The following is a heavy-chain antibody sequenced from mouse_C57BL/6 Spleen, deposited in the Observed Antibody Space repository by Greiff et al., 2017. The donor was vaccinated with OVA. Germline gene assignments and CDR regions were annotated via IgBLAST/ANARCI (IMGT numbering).Heavy chain of an antibody. CDR3: TREGTWYFDV. CDR2: IDPETGGT. Sequence: SGAELVRPGASVTLSCKASGYTFTDYEMHWVKQTPVHGLEWIGAIDPETGGTAYNQKFKGKAILTADKSSSTAYMELRSLTSEDSAVYYCTREGTWYFDVWGTGTTVTVSS. J-gene: IGHJ1*03. V-gene: IGHV1-15*01. CDR1: GYTFTDYE.